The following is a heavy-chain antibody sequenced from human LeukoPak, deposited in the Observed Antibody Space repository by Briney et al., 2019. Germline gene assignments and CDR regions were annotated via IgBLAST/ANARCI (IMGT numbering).Heavy chain of an antibody. CDR3: ATFDQQLAFDG. D-gene: IGHD6-13*01. V-gene: IGHV4-4*07. CDR2: IYTSGST. CDR1: GVTIHSYY. J-gene: IGHJ5*02. Sequence: PSETLSLTCTVSGVTIHSYYWSWIPQPPGKGLEWIGRIYTSGSTNYSPYLTSRVTMSIDTSKKQFSLKVNSVTAADTAVYYCATFDQQLAFDGWGQGTLVTVSS.